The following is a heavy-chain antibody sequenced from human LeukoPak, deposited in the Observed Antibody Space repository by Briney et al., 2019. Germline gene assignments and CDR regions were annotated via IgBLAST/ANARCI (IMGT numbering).Heavy chain of an antibody. D-gene: IGHD6-19*01. Sequence: ASVKVSCKASGYTFIAHYIHWVRQAPGQGPEWMGWINPNSGDTDYAQKFQGRVTMTRDTSISTAYMELSRLRSNDTAVYYCARDLGLKYTSGWYEYYFDYWGQGTLVTVSS. CDR2: INPNSGDT. CDR1: GYTFIAHY. CDR3: ARDLGLKYTSGWYEYYFDY. V-gene: IGHV1-2*02. J-gene: IGHJ4*02.